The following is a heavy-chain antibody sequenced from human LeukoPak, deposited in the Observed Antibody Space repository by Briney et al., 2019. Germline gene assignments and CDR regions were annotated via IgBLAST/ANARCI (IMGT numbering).Heavy chain of an antibody. CDR3: ARMSYYDSSGDNWFDP. V-gene: IGHV1-2*02. J-gene: IGHJ5*02. Sequence: ASVKVSCKASGYTFSAYCMHWVRQAPGQGLEWMGWINPKSGGTNYAQQFQGRVTMTRDTSISTAYMELSSLRSEDTAVYYCARMSYYDSSGDNWFDPWGQGTLVTVSS. CDR1: GYTFSAYC. D-gene: IGHD3-22*01. CDR2: INPKSGGT.